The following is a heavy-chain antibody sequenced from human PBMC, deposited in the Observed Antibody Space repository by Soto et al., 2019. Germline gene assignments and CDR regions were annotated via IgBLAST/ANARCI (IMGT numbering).Heavy chain of an antibody. D-gene: IGHD2-15*01. CDR1: GYTFTDFY. CDR3: ARSSCSGGQCYFGHS. V-gene: IGHV1-18*04. Sequence: ASVKVSCKASGYTFTDFYMHWVRQAPGQGLEWMGWISAYNGNTNYAQKLQGRFTISRDNAKSMLYMEMNSLRAEDTAVYYCARSSCSGGQCYFGHSWGQGTLVTVSS. J-gene: IGHJ4*02. CDR2: ISAYNGNT.